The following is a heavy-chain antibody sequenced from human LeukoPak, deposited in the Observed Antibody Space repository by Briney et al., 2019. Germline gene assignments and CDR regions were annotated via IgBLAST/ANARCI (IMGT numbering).Heavy chain of an antibody. CDR1: GFTFSSYS. CDR2: ISSSSSYI. D-gene: IGHD5-18*01. J-gene: IGHJ4*02. CDR3: AREVGLRYSYGSN. Sequence: GRSLRLSCAASGFTFSSYSMNWVRQAPGKGLEWVSSISSSSSYIYYADSVKGRFTISRDNAKNSLYLQMNSLRAEDTAVYYCAREVGLRYSYGSNWGQGTLVTVSS. V-gene: IGHV3-21*01.